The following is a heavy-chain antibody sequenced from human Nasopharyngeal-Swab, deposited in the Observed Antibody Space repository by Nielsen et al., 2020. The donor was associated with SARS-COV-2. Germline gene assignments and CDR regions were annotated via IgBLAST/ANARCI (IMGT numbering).Heavy chain of an antibody. D-gene: IGHD3-22*01. CDR1: GGSISSSSYY. CDR2: IYYSGST. CDR3: ARVDSSGYYYVWYYGMDV. J-gene: IGHJ6*02. V-gene: IGHV4-39*07. Sequence: SETLSLTCTASGGSISSSSYYWGWIRQPPGKGLEWIGSIYYSGSTYYNPSLKSRVTISVDTSKNQFSLKLSSVTAADTAVYYCARVDSSGYYYVWYYGMDVWGQGTTVTVSS.